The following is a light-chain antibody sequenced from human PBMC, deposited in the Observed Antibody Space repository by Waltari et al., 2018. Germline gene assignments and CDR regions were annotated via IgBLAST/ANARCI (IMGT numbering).Light chain of an antibody. CDR3: QQYNGYSGT. V-gene: IGKV1-5*03. CDR1: QSISSW. J-gene: IGKJ2*01. CDR2: KAS. Sequence: DIQMTQSPSTLSASVGYRVTITCRASQSISSWLAWYQQKPGKAPNLLIYKASSLNSGVPSRFSGSGSGTEFTLTISSLQPDDFATYYCQQYNGYSGTFGQGTKLEIK.